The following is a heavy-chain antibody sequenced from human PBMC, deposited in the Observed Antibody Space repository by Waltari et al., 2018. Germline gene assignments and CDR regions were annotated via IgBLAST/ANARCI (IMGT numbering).Heavy chain of an antibody. V-gene: IGHV1-2*02. Sequence: QVLLAQSGAEVKMPGASVRVSCSGNTLSGYFFHLVRQAPGQGLEWMGWFNVDTVGTLYAKKFQGRVTMTRDSSIATAYMELSGLRYDDTAVYYCATDRGCYPGMDVWGQGTTVTVSS. CDR1: GNTLSGYF. J-gene: IGHJ6*02. D-gene: IGHD2-15*01. CDR2: FNVDTVGT. CDR3: ATDRGCYPGMDV.